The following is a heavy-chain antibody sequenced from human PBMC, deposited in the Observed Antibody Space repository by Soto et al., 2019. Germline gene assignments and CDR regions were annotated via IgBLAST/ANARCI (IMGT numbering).Heavy chain of an antibody. V-gene: IGHV4-4*07. CDR3: AREYTETVDGPTPYYFDY. CDR1: GDSISSYY. J-gene: IGHJ4*02. Sequence: SETLSLTCSVSGDSISSYYWSWIRRPAGKGLEWIGRIHAIGDTNYNPSLKSRVTMSIDSSKNHFSLKLSSVTAADTAIYYCAREYTETVDGPTPYYFDYWGQGTLVTAPQ. D-gene: IGHD6-19*01. CDR2: IHAIGDT.